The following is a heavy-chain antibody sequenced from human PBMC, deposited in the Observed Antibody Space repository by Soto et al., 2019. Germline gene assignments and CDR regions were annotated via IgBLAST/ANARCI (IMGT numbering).Heavy chain of an antibody. J-gene: IGHJ5*02. CDR3: ARVGVTMVRGVITNWFDP. V-gene: IGHV4-31*02. CDR2: IYYSGST. CDR1: SSGGYS. Sequence: SSGGYSWSWIRQHPGKGLEWIGYIYYSGSTYYNPSLKSRVTISVDTSKNQFSLKLSSVTAADTAVYYCARVGVTMVRGVITNWFDPWGQGTLVTVSS. D-gene: IGHD3-10*01.